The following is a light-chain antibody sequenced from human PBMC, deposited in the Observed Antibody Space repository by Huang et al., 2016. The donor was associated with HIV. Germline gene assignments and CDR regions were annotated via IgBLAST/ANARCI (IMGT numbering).Light chain of an antibody. V-gene: IGKV3-20*01. CDR1: QTVTHNY. J-gene: IGKJ2*03. CDR3: QQFGSSPPYS. Sequence: IVLTQSPDTLSLSPGERATLSCRASQTVTHNYLAWYQQRPGQATRLLSYGASTRATGIPDRFSGSGSGTDFTLTISRLEPKDFVVYYCQQFGSSPPYSFGQGTKLEIK. CDR2: GAS.